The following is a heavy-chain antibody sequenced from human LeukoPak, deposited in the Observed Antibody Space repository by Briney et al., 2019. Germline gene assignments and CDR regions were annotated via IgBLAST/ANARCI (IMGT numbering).Heavy chain of an antibody. CDR2: ISSSGGST. J-gene: IGHJ4*02. Sequence: GRSLRLSCAASGFTFSSYGMHWVRRAPGKGLEWVSGISSSGGSTYYADSVKGRFTIARDNFKSTLYLQMSSLRAEDTAIYYCAKRDSNYAGDYFDYWGQGTLVTVSS. CDR3: AKRDSNYAGDYFDY. D-gene: IGHD4-11*01. CDR1: GFTFSSYG. V-gene: IGHV3-23*01.